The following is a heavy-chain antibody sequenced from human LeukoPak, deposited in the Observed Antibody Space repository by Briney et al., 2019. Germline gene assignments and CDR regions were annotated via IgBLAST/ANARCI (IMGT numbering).Heavy chain of an antibody. J-gene: IGHJ4*02. CDR2: MYSSGST. CDR3: AGDYNGSGNYFKH. V-gene: IGHV4-59*01. Sequence: IRXPXXXXXXGVGYMYSSGSTNYNPSLKSRVIISVDTSKNQFSLKLSSVTAADTAVYYCAGDYNGSGNYFKHWGQGTLVTVSS. D-gene: IGHD3-10*01.